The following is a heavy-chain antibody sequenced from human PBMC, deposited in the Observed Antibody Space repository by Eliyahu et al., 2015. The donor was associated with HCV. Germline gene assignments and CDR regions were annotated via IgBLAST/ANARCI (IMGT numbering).Heavy chain of an antibody. Sequence: EVQLVESGGGLVQPGRSLRLSCAAXGFTFDDYAMPWVRQAPGKGLEWVSGISWNSGSIGYADSVKGRFTISRDNAKNSLYLQMNSLRAEDTALYYCAKDSGYSSSRPIFDYWGQGTLVTVSS. CDR2: ISWNSGSI. J-gene: IGHJ4*02. CDR1: GFTFDDYA. CDR3: AKDSGYSSSRPIFDY. V-gene: IGHV3-9*01. D-gene: IGHD6-13*01.